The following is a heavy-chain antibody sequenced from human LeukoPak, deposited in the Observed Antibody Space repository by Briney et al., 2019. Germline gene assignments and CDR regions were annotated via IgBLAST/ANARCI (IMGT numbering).Heavy chain of an antibody. CDR2: IDPRDSFT. CDR1: GYTFTSYW. Sequence: ESLKISCKASGYTFTSYWISWVRHTPGKGLEWMARIDPRDSFTRYGPSFQGHVTISSDKSINTAYLHWSSLKASDTATYYCVRHYASGQDYWGQGTLVTVSS. J-gene: IGHJ4*02. CDR3: VRHYASGQDY. V-gene: IGHV5-10-1*01. D-gene: IGHD3-10*01.